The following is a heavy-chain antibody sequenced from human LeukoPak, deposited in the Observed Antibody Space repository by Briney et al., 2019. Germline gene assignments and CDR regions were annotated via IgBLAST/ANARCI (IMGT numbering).Heavy chain of an antibody. D-gene: IGHD5-18*01. J-gene: IGHJ3*02. Sequence: ASVRVSCTASGYTFTSHGISWVRHAPGQGLEWMGWISGYNGDTKFAQKFQGRVTMTTDTSTSTAYMELRSLRSDDTAVYYCARESGFRYGYAFNIWGQGTVVTVSS. V-gene: IGHV1-18*01. CDR3: ARESGFRYGYAFNI. CDR1: GYTFTSHG. CDR2: ISGYNGDT.